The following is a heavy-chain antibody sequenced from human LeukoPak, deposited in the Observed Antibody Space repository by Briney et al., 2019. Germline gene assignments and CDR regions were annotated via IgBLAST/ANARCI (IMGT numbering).Heavy chain of an antibody. CDR2: IGGRGGGT. CDR1: VFIISNYA. J-gene: IGHJ4*01. Sequence: GASMSLSCAASVFIISNYAMCWVREARGEGQEWVSAIGGRGGGTYYADSVKGRFTVSRDDPKNMLYLQMNTQRVEDTAVYYCAKWGDYDILTGYYDSDYSGDGALVTVSS. D-gene: IGHD3-9*01. CDR3: AKWGDYDILTGYYDSDY. V-gene: IGHV3-23*01.